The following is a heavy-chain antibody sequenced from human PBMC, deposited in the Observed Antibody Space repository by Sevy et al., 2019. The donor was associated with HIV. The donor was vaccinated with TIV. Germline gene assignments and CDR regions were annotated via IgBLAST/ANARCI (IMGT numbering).Heavy chain of an antibody. D-gene: IGHD3-10*01. CDR3: ARDRGYVLEEILFDN. CDR2: ISAYNGHT. J-gene: IGHJ4*02. CDR1: GYTFSTYG. Sequence: ASVKVSCKASGYTFSTYGISWVRQAPGQGLEWMGWISAYNGHTNYAQKVQGRVTMSIDTSTRTAYMELRSLRSDDTAVYYCARDRGYVLEEILFDNWGQGTLVTVSS. V-gene: IGHV1-18*01.